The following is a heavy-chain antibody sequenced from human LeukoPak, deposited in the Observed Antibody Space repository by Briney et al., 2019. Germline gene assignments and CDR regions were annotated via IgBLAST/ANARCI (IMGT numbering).Heavy chain of an antibody. V-gene: IGHV3-23*01. CDR1: GFTFSSYA. CDR3: ARATYYYDSSGYYGPAFDI. Sequence: VGSLRLSCAASGFTFSSYAMSWVCQAPGKGLEWVSAISGSGGSTYYADSVKGRFTISRDNSKNTLYLQMNSLRAEDTAVYYCARATYYYDSSGYYGPAFDIWGQGTMVTVSS. J-gene: IGHJ3*02. D-gene: IGHD3-22*01. CDR2: ISGSGGST.